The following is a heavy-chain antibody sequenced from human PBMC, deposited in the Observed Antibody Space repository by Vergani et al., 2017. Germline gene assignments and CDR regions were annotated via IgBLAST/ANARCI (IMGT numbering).Heavy chain of an antibody. J-gene: IGHJ3*02. D-gene: IGHD4-17*01. CDR2: ISWNSGSI. CDR1: GFTFDDYA. V-gene: IGHV3-9*01. Sequence: EVQLVESGGGLVQPGRSLRLSCAASGFTFDDYAMHWVRQAPGKGLEWVSGISWNSGSIGYADSVKGRFTISRDNAKNSLYLQMNSLRAEDTAVYYCARGTTVTTRPSIWGQGTMVTVSS. CDR3: ARGTTVTTRPSI.